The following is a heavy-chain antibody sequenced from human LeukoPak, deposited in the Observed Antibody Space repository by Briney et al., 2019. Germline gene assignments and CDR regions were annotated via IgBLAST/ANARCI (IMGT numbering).Heavy chain of an antibody. V-gene: IGHV1-69*13. D-gene: IGHD2-15*01. CDR2: IIPIFGTA. CDR1: GYTFTSYG. CDR3: TRGDNYIVVSDPFDY. J-gene: IGHJ4*02. Sequence: GASVKVSCKASGYTFTSYGISWVRLAPGQGLEWMGGIIPIFGTANYAQKFQGRVTITADESTSTAYMELSSLRSEDTAVYFCTRGDNYIVVSDPFDYWGQGTLVTVSS.